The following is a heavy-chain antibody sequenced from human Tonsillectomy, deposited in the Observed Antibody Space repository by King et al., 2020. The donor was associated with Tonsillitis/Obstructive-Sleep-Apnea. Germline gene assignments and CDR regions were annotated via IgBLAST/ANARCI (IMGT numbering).Heavy chain of an antibody. Sequence: VQLVESGAEVKKPGESLRISCKGSGYSFTSYWISWVRQMPGKGLEWMGRIDPSDSYTNYSPSFQGHVTISADKSISTAYLQWSSLKASDTAMYYCARVFGYCSSTSCYITWHFDLWGRGTLVTVSS. CDR1: GYSFTSYW. CDR3: ARVFGYCSSTSCYITWHFDL. D-gene: IGHD2-2*02. J-gene: IGHJ2*01. CDR2: IDPSDSYT. V-gene: IGHV5-10-1*03.